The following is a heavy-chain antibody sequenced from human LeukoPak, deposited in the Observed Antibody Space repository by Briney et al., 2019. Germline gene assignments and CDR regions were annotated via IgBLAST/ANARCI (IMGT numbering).Heavy chain of an antibody. CDR3: ARGYYDSSGYYLYFDH. CDR1: GGSISSYY. D-gene: IGHD3-22*01. J-gene: IGHJ4*02. CDR2: IYYSGST. Sequence: PSETLSLTCTVSGGSISSYYWSWIRQPPGKGLEWIGYIYYSGSTNYNPSLKSRVTISVDTSKNQFSLKLSSVTAADTAVYYCARGYYDSSGYYLYFDHWGQGTLVTVCS. V-gene: IGHV4-59*01.